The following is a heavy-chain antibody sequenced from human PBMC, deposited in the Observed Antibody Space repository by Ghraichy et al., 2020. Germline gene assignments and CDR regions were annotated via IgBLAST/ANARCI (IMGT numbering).Heavy chain of an antibody. CDR3: ARLLGRWLQYSDY. CDR1: GGSITSSYH. CDR2: IYYTGNT. V-gene: IGHV4-39*01. Sequence: ETLSLTCTVSGGSITSSYHWGWIRQPPGKGLEWIGSIYYTGNTYYNPSLESRVTISVDTSKNQFSLNLRSVTAADTSVYYCARLLGRWLQYSDYWGQGTLVTVSS. D-gene: IGHD5-24*01. J-gene: IGHJ4*02.